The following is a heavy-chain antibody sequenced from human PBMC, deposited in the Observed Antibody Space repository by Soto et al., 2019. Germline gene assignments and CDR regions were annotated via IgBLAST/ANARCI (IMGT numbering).Heavy chain of an antibody. V-gene: IGHV4-61*01. CDR1: GGSVSSANYY. J-gene: IGHJ5*02. CDR3: AREYHP. CDR2: IYYSGTT. Sequence: QVQLQESGPGLVKASETLSLTCTVSGGSVSSANYYWTWIRQPPGKGLEWIGHIYYSGTTNYNPSLKSRVAISLDTPKNQVSLKLTSVTAADTAVYYCAREYHPWGQGTLVIVSS. D-gene: IGHD2-2*02.